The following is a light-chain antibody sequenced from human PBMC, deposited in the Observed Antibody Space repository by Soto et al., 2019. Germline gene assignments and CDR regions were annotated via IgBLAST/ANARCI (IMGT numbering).Light chain of an antibody. CDR1: SSDVGGYDY. V-gene: IGLV2-14*01. J-gene: IGLJ1*01. CDR3: SSYTSSSTLV. CDR2: EVS. Sequence: QSALTQPASVSGSPGQSITIPCTGTSSDVGGYDYVSWYQQHPGKAPKFIIYEVSNRPSGVSTRFSGSKSGNTATLTISVLQDEDEADYYCSSYTSSSTLVFGTGTKLTVL.